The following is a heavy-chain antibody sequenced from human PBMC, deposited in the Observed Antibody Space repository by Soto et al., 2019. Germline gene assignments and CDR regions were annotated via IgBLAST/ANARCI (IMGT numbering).Heavy chain of an antibody. CDR2: IYPGDSDT. CDR3: ARHGYYDFWSGYPYAPYGMDV. CDR1: GYKVSTWHNFTSYW. D-gene: IGHD3-3*01. V-gene: IGHV5-51*01. Sequence: GESLKISCMGSGYKVSTWHNFTSYWIAWVRQIPGEGLEWMGIIYPGDSDTRYSPSFQGQVTISADKSINSVYLQWSSLKASDTATYYCARHGYYDFWSGYPYAPYGMDVWGQGTTVTVSS. J-gene: IGHJ6*02.